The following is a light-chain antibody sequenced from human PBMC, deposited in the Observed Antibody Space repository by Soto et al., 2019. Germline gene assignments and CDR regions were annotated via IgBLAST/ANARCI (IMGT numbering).Light chain of an antibody. Sequence: QSALTRHPSASGSPGQSVTISCTGTSSDVGGYNYVSWYQQHPGKAPKLMIYEVCKRPSGVPDRFSGSKSGNTASLTVSGLQAEDEADYYCSSYAGSNNLGVFGTGTKVTVL. CDR3: SSYAGSNNLGV. V-gene: IGLV2-8*01. CDR1: SSDVGGYNY. CDR2: EVC. J-gene: IGLJ1*01.